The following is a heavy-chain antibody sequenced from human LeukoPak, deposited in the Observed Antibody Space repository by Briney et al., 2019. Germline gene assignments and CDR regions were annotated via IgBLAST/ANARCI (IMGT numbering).Heavy chain of an antibody. Sequence: SETLSLTCTVSGGSISSYYWSWIRQPPGKGLEWIGYIYYSGSTNYNPSLKSRVTISVDTSKNQFSLKLSSVTAADTAVYCCARDLAPGNSYYYYYYMDVWGKGTTVTVSS. V-gene: IGHV4-59*01. CDR1: GGSISSYY. CDR3: ARDLAPGNSYYYYYYMDV. J-gene: IGHJ6*03. D-gene: IGHD6-13*01. CDR2: IYYSGST.